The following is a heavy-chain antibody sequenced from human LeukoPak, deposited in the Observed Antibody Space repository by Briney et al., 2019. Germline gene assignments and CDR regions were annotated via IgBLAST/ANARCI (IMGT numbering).Heavy chain of an antibody. J-gene: IGHJ4*02. CDR2: IYYTGIT. CDR3: ARAYGSGSNYYFDY. CDR1: GGSISGGGYY. D-gene: IGHD3-10*01. V-gene: IGHV4-31*03. Sequence: SETLSLTCTLSGGSISGGGYYWSWIRQYPGKGLEGIAYIYYTGITYYNPSLKSRVTISVDTSKNQFSLKLSSVTAADTAVFYCARAYGSGSNYYFDYWGQGALVTVSS.